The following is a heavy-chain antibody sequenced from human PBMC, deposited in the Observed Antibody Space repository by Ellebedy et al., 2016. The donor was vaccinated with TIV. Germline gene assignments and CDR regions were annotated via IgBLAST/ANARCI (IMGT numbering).Heavy chain of an antibody. Sequence: PGGSLRLSCAASGFTFSSYWMSWVRQAPGKGLEWVANIKQDGSEKYYVDSVKGRFTISRDNAKNSLYLQMNSLRAEDTAVYYCARDPYSSSFLYYYYGMDVWGQGTTVTVSS. CDR1: GFTFSSYW. D-gene: IGHD6-13*01. V-gene: IGHV3-7*01. CDR3: ARDPYSSSFLYYYYGMDV. CDR2: IKQDGSEK. J-gene: IGHJ6*02.